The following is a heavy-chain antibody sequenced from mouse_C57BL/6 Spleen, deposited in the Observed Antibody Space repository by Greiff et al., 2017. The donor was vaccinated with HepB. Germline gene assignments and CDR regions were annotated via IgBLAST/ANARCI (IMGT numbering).Heavy chain of an antibody. Sequence: QVQLQQSGAELVKPGASVKLSCKASGYTFTSYWMQWVKQRPGQGLEWIGEIDPSDSYTNYNQKFKGKATLTVDTSSSTAYMQLSSLTSEDSAVYYCARSEYYGSRGAWFAYWGQGTLVTVSA. CDR1: GYTFTSYW. CDR2: IDPSDSYT. V-gene: IGHV1-50*01. J-gene: IGHJ3*01. D-gene: IGHD1-1*01. CDR3: ARSEYYGSRGAWFAY.